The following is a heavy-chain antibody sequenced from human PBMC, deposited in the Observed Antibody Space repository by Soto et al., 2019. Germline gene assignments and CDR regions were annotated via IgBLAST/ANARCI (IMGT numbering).Heavy chain of an antibody. D-gene: IGHD6-19*01. J-gene: IGHJ6*03. CDR2: IYYSGST. Sequence: SETLSLTCTVSGGSISSSSYYWGWIRQPPGKGLEWIGSIYYSGSTYYNPSLKSRVTISVDTSKNQFSLKLGSVTAAETAVYYCARHPRESIAVAGYYYYYMDVWGKGTTVTVSS. CDR3: ARHPRESIAVAGYYYYYMDV. CDR1: GGSISSSSYY. V-gene: IGHV4-39*01.